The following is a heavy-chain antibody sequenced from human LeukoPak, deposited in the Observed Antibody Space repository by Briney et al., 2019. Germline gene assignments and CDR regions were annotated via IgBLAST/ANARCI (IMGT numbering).Heavy chain of an antibody. CDR3: ARGYLKERWLQLPH. CDR2: IWYDGSNK. V-gene: IGHV3-33*01. D-gene: IGHD5-12*01. Sequence: HSGGSLRLSCAASGFTFSSYGMHWVRQAPGKGLEWVAVIWYDGSNKYYADSVKGRFTISRDNSKNTLYLQMNSLRAEDTAVYYCARGYLKERWLQLPHWGQGTLVTVSS. CDR1: GFTFSSYG. J-gene: IGHJ4*02.